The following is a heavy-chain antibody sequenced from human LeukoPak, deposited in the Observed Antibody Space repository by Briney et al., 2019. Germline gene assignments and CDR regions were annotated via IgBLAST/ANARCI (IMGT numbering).Heavy chain of an antibody. D-gene: IGHD5-12*01. V-gene: IGHV4-30-4*01. CDR3: ARGVDIVATMDY. CDR2: IYYSGST. CDR1: GGSISSGDYY. J-gene: IGHJ4*02. Sequence: SETLSLTCTVSGGSISSGDYYWSWIRQPPGKGLEWIGYIYYSGSTYYNPPLKSRVTISVDTSKNQFSLKLSSVTAADTAVYYCARGVDIVATMDYWGQGTLVTVSS.